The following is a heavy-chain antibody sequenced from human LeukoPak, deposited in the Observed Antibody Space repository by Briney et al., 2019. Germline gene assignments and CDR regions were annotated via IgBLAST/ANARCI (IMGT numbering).Heavy chain of an antibody. CDR2: IKQDGSEK. V-gene: IGHV3-7*01. CDR3: ARVFSPLSYGDYGSGAFDI. J-gene: IGHJ3*02. D-gene: IGHD4-17*01. Sequence: GGSLRLSCAASGFTFSSYWMSWVRQAPGKGLEWVANIKQDGSEKYYVDSVKGRFTISRDNAKNSLYLQMNSLRAEDTAVYYCARVFSPLSYGDYGSGAFDIWGQGTMVTVS. CDR1: GFTFSSYW.